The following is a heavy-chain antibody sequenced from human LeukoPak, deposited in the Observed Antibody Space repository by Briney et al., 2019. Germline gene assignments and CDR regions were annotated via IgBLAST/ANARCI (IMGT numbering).Heavy chain of an antibody. CDR1: GYTFTSYY. J-gene: IGHJ6*02. V-gene: IGHV1-46*01. CDR3: ARDSSGWYVYYYYGMDV. D-gene: IGHD6-19*01. CDR2: INPSGGST. Sequence: HGASVKVSCKASGYTFTSYYMHWVRQAPGQGLEWMGIINPSGGSTSYAQKFQGRVTMTRDTSTSTVYMELSSLRSEDTAVYYCARDSSGWYVYYYYGMDVWGQGTTVTVSS.